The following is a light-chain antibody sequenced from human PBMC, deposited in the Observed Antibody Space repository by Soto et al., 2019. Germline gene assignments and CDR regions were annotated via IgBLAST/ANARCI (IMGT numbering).Light chain of an antibody. CDR1: SSDVGAYTF. CDR2: DVS. J-gene: IGLJ1*01. CDR3: SSYTSSSTHV. V-gene: IGLV2-14*03. Sequence: QSVLTQPASVSGSRGQSITISCTGTSSDVGAYTFVSWYQQHPGKLPKLMIFDVSRRPSGVSDRFSGSKSGNTASLTISGLQAEDEGDYYCSSYTSSSTHVFGSGTKLTVL.